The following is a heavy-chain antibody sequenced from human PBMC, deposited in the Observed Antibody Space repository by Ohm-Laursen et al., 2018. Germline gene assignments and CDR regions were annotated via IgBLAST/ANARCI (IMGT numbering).Heavy chain of an antibody. J-gene: IGHJ4*02. CDR1: GFSFSTYT. D-gene: IGHD6-19*01. CDR2: VSTSGSDT. V-gene: IGHV3-21*01. CDR3: ARDQGWVDY. Sequence: GSLRLSCSAFGFSFSTYTLNWVRQAPGKGLEWVSSVSTSGSDTYYADSVKGRFTISRDNAKNSLYLQMNSLRAEDTAVYYCARDQGWVDYWGQGTLVTVSS.